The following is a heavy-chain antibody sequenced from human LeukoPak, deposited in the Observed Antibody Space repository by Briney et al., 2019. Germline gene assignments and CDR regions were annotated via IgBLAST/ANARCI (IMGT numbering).Heavy chain of an antibody. CDR2: SNSNNGDT. CDR3: ARVKDSSGYSGLFDY. V-gene: IGHV1-18*03. Sequence: ASVKVSCKASGYTFTTYGISWVRQAPGQGLEWMGWSNSNNGDTNYAQKSQGRVTMTTDKSTSTAYMELRSLRPDDMAVYYCARVKDSSGYSGLFDYWGQGTLVTVSS. CDR1: GYTFTTYG. D-gene: IGHD3-22*01. J-gene: IGHJ4*02.